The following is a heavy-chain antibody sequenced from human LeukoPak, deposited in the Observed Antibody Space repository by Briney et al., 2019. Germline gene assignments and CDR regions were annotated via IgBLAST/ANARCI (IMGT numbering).Heavy chain of an antibody. D-gene: IGHD4-23*01. CDR2: ITPLFGTA. V-gene: IGHV1-69*13. CDR1: GGTFSKYT. CDR3: ARGWLAETTVVTPYNY. Sequence: SVKVSCKASGGTFSKYTISWVRQRPGQGLEWMGGITPLFGTANYAQKFQGRVTITADESASTAYMELSSLRSEDTAVYYCARGWLAETTVVTPYNYWGQGTLVTVSS. J-gene: IGHJ4*02.